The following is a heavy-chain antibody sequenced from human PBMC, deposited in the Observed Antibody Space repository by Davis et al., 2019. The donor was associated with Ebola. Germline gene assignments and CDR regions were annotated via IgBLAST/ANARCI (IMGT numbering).Heavy chain of an antibody. D-gene: IGHD2-8*01. J-gene: IGHJ4*02. V-gene: IGHV3-64*04. CDR2: ISNNNGDDT. CDR3: AEGGTNNFLGAN. Sequence: GESLKISCSASGFTFSGYSMHWVRQAPGKGLEYVSTISNNNGDDTYYADSVKGKFTITRDNSKNTLYLQMDSLRAEDTAVFYCAEGGTNNFLGANWGQGTLVTVSS. CDR1: GFTFSGYS.